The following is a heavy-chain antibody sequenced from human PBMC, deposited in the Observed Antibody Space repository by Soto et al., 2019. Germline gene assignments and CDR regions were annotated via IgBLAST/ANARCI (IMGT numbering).Heavy chain of an antibody. Sequence: GGSLRLSCAASGFTFSAYAMSWVRQAPGKGLEWVSGISGSGESTHYTDSVKGRFTISRDKSKNTIYLQMNSLRAEDSAVYYCVKQRDVVVVTATRRPPNWFDPWGQGTLVTVSS. J-gene: IGHJ5*02. CDR1: GFTFSAYA. CDR2: ISGSGEST. CDR3: VKQRDVVVVTATRRPPNWFDP. V-gene: IGHV3-23*01. D-gene: IGHD2-21*02.